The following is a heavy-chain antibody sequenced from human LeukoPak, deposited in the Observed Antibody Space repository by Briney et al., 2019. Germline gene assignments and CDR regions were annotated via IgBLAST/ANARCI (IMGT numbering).Heavy chain of an antibody. J-gene: IGHJ4*02. CDR2: IYHSGST. CDR1: GGSISSGGYY. CDR3: ASARVAARGAYFDY. V-gene: IGHV4-30-2*01. D-gene: IGHD6-6*01. Sequence: SETLSLTCTVSGGSISSGGYYWSWIRQPPGKGLEWIGYIYHSGSTYYNPSLKSRVTISVDRSKNQFSLKLSSVTAADTAVYYCASARVAARGAYFDYWGQGTLVTVSS.